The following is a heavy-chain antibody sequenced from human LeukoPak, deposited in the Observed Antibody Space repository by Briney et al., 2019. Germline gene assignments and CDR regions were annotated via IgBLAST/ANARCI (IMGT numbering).Heavy chain of an antibody. CDR1: GYTFTSYG. CDR2: MNPNSGNT. CDR3: ARGLRRITFGGVIVDYYFDY. J-gene: IGHJ4*02. D-gene: IGHD3-16*02. V-gene: IGHV1-8*03. Sequence: ASVKVSCKASGYTFTSYGINWVRQATGQGLEWMGWMNPNSGNTGYAQKFQGRVTITRNTSISTAYMELSSLRSEDTAVYYCARGLRRITFGGVIVDYYFDYWGQGTLVTVSS.